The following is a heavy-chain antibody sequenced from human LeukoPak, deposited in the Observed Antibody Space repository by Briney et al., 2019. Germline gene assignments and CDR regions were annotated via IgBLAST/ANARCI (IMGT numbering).Heavy chain of an antibody. D-gene: IGHD2-2*02. CDR3: ARDLSRTYTVDY. CDR1: GFTFSSHA. J-gene: IGHJ4*02. V-gene: IGHV3-30-3*01. CDR2: VSYDGSIN. Sequence: GGSLRLSCATSGFTFSSHAMHWVRQAPGKGLEWVAFVSYDGSINSYADFVKGRFTISRDNSKNTLYLQMNSLRAEDTAVYFCARDLSRTYTVDYWGQGTLVTVSS.